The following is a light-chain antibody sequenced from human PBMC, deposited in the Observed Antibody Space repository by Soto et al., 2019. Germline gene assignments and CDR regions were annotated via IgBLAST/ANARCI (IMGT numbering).Light chain of an antibody. CDR1: SSDVGGYNY. V-gene: IGLV2-14*01. CDR3: SSYTSTNTPYV. J-gene: IGLJ1*01. CDR2: EVS. Sequence: QSVLTQPASVSGSPGQSITISCTGTSSDVGGYNYVSLYQQHPGKAPKLMIYEVSNRPSGVSSRFSGSKSGNTASLTISGLQADDEANYYCSSYTSTNTPYVFGTGTKVTVL.